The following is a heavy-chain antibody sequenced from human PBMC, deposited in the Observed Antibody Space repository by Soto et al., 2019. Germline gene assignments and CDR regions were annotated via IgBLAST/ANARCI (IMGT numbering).Heavy chain of an antibody. V-gene: IGHV1-69*01. CDR3: AREGEYSSSSDYYYYGMDV. J-gene: IGHJ6*02. CDR2: IIPIFGTA. D-gene: IGHD6-6*01. Sequence: QVQLVQSGAEVKKPGSSVKVSCKASGGTFSSYAISWVRQAPGQGLEWMGGIIPIFGTANYAQKFQGRVTITADESTSTDYIELSSLRSEDTAVYYCAREGEYSSSSDYYYYGMDVWGQGTTVTVSS. CDR1: GGTFSSYA.